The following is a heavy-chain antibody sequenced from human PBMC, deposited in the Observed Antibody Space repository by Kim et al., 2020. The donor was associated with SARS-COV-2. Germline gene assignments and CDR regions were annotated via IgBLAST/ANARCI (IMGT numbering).Heavy chain of an antibody. V-gene: IGHV7-4-1*02. CDR3: AREGGLLWFGELSWFDP. CDR1: GYTFTSYA. CDR2: INTNTGNP. D-gene: IGHD3-10*01. Sequence: ASVKVSCKASGYTFTSYAMNWVRQAPGQGLEWMGWINTNTGNPTYAQGFTGRFVFSLDTSVSTAYLQISSLKAEDTALYYCAREGGLLWFGELSWFDPWGQGTLVTVSS. J-gene: IGHJ5*02.